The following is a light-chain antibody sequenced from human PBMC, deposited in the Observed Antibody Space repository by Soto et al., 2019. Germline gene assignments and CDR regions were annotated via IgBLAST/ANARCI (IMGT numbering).Light chain of an antibody. CDR2: DAS. V-gene: IGKV1-5*01. CDR1: QSISSW. CDR3: QQYRT. J-gene: IGKJ1*01. Sequence: DIQMTQSPSTLSASVGDRVPITCRARQSISSWLAWYPQHPGKAPQLLIYDASSLESGVPSRFSGSGSGTEITLTISSLQPDDFATYYCQQYRTFGQGTKVDIK.